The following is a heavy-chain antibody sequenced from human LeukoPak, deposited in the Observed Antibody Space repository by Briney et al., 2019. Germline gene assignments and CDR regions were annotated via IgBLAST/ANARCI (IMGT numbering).Heavy chain of an antibody. CDR1: GGTFSSYA. CDR2: IIPIFGIA. D-gene: IGHD5-18*01. CDR3: ARDGGIGGYSYGPRFYYGMDV. J-gene: IGHJ6*02. V-gene: IGHV1-69*04. Sequence: ASVKVSCKASGGTFSSYAISWVRQAPGQGLEWMGRIIPIFGIANYAQKFQGRVTITADKSTSTAYMELSSLRSEDMAVYYCARDGGIGGYSYGPRFYYGMDVWGQGTTVTVSS.